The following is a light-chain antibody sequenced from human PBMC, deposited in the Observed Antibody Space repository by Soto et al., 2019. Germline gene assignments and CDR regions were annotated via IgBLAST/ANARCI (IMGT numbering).Light chain of an antibody. CDR2: DAS. V-gene: IGKV3D-15*01. Sequence: IVMTQSPATLSVSPGERATLSCRASQSVSSNLAWYQQKPGQAPRLLIYDASNRATGIPARFSGSGSGTDFTLTISSLEPEDFAVYYCQQYGSSRTFGQGTKVDIK. CDR3: QQYGSSRT. J-gene: IGKJ1*01. CDR1: QSVSSN.